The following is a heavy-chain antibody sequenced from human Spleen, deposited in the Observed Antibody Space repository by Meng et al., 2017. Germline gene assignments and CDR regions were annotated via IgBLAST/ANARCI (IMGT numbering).Heavy chain of an antibody. D-gene: IGHD6-13*01. CDR2: INPKSGNT. Sequence: ASVKVSCKPSGYTFTAYWLHWVRRAPGQGLEWMGRINPKSGNTHYAQRFQGRVTITGDTSISTAYMELSGLRSDDTAMYYCARDEDISAAGKLFGDYWGQGTLVTVSS. J-gene: IGHJ4*02. CDR1: GYTFTAYW. V-gene: IGHV1-2*06. CDR3: ARDEDISAAGKLFGDY.